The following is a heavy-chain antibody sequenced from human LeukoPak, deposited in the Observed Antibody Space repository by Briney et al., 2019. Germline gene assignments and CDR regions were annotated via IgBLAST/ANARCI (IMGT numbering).Heavy chain of an antibody. Sequence: GGSLRLSCVASGFTFSRHGMNWVRQAPGKGLEWVSGISPSGDIKYYVDSVKGRFTVSRDNSKNTLYLQINSLRDEDTAVYYCAKDGGEYYDILTGYYPRLYYMDVWGKGTTVTISS. J-gene: IGHJ6*03. V-gene: IGHV3-23*01. CDR1: GFTFSRHG. D-gene: IGHD3-9*01. CDR2: ISPSGDIK. CDR3: AKDGGEYYDILTGYYPRLYYMDV.